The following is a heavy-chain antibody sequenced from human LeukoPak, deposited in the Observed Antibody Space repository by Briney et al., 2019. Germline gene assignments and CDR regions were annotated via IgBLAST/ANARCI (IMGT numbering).Heavy chain of an antibody. V-gene: IGHV1-46*01. CDR2: INPSGGST. J-gene: IGHJ4*02. D-gene: IGHD6-19*01. CDR3: ARGYSSGWLNGYFDY. CDR1: GYTFSSYY. Sequence: ASVKVSCKASGYTFSSYYIHWVRQAPGQGLEWMGIINPSGGSTSYAQKFQGRVTMTKDMSTSTVYMELSSLRSEDTAVYYCARGYSSGWLNGYFDYWGQGTLVTVSS.